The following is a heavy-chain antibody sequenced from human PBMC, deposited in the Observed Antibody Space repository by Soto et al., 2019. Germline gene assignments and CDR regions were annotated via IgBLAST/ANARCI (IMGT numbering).Heavy chain of an antibody. CDR3: VQSPWGAAPDY. D-gene: IGHD3-16*01. Sequence: GSGPTLVNPTQTLTLTFTLSGFSVSARGVGVGWIRQPPGKALEWLGIIYWNDDKQYNTSLKSRLAITKDTSKNKVVVTMTNLDPVDTATYYCVQSPWGAAPDYWGQGTVVTVSS. J-gene: IGHJ4*02. CDR1: GFSVSARGVG. V-gene: IGHV2-5*01. CDR2: IYWNDDK.